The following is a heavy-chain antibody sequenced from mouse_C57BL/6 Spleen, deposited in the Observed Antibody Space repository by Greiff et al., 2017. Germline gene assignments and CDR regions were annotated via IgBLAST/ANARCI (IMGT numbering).Heavy chain of an antibody. CDR1: GYSFTDYN. CDR3: ARRGYDYYWFAY. D-gene: IGHD2-4*01. Sequence: EVKLLESGPELVKPGASVKISCKASGYSFTDYNMNWVKQSNGKSLEWIGVINPNYGNTSYTQKVKGKATLTVDQSSSTAYMQLNSLTSEDSAVYYCARRGYDYYWFAYWGQGTLVTVSA. V-gene: IGHV1-39*01. CDR2: INPNYGNT. J-gene: IGHJ3*01.